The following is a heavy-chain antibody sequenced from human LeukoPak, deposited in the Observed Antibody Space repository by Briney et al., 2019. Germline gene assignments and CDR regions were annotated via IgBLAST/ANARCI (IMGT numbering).Heavy chain of an antibody. CDR3: ARGGYSYGYSDY. CDR1: GFTFSSYS. J-gene: IGHJ4*02. Sequence: KTGGSLRLSCAASGFTFSSYSMNWVRQAPGKGLEWVSSISSSSSYIYYADSVKGRFTISRDNAKNSLYLQMNSLRAEGTAVYYCARGGYSYGYSDYWGQGTLVTVSS. CDR2: ISSSSSYI. V-gene: IGHV3-21*01. D-gene: IGHD5-18*01.